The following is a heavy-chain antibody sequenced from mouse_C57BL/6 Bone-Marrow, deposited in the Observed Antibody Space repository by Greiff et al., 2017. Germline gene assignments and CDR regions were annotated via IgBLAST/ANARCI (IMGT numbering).Heavy chain of an antibody. CDR2: IYPGSGNT. CDR1: GYTFTDYY. D-gene: IGHD2-4*01. J-gene: IGHJ2*01. V-gene: IGHV1-76*01. Sequence: VQLQQSGAELVRPGASVKLSCKASGYTFTDYYINWVKQRPGQGLEWIARIYPGSGNTYYNEKFKGKATLTAEKSSSTAYMQLSSLTSEDSAVYFCARVGDYERGYYFDYWGQGTTLTVSS. CDR3: ARVGDYERGYYFDY.